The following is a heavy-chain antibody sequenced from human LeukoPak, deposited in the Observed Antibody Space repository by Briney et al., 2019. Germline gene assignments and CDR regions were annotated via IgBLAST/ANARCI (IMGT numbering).Heavy chain of an antibody. J-gene: IGHJ4*02. D-gene: IGHD3-10*01. CDR3: VTGSSERDYYDSGTYYLGDS. CDR1: GAILIELS. V-gene: IGHV1-24*01. Sequence: ASVKVSCKVSGAILIELSIHWVRQPPGKGLEWMGGFDSEDGKTKAAQSFLDRVSLTEDTSLATAYMELRSLTSEDTAVYYCVTGSSERDYYDSGTYYLGDSWGQGTVVTVSS. CDR2: FDSEDGKT.